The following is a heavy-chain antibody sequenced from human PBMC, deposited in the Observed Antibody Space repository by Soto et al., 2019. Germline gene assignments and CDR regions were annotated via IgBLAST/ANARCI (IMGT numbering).Heavy chain of an antibody. D-gene: IGHD1-7*01. V-gene: IGHV1-69*01. CDR3: ARDRNPAYNWNYLVRVGGGRDV. Sequence: QVQLVQSGAEVKKPGSSVKVSCKASGGTFSSYAISWVRQAPGQGLEWMGGIIPIFGTANYAQKFQGRVTITADETTSTADMERSSLRSEDTAVYYCARDRNPAYNWNYLVRVGGGRDVWGQGTTVTVSS. CDR1: GGTFSSYA. CDR2: IIPIFGTA. J-gene: IGHJ6*02.